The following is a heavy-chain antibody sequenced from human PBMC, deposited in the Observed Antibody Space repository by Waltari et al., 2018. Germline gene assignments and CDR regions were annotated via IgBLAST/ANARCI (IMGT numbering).Heavy chain of an antibody. CDR1: GGSVTNSIYY. V-gene: IGHV4-39*02. Sequence: QLQLQESGPRLVKPSETLSLTCTVSGGSVTNSIYYGGWIRQPPGKGLEWIGSIYYSGNTDYNPSLKSRVTISVDTSKKYLSLNLSSVTAADAAVYFCVRRTYCSIDCYWGYYFDYWGQGILVTVSS. CDR2: IYYSGNT. CDR3: VRRTYCSIDCYWGYYFDY. D-gene: IGHD2-21*01. J-gene: IGHJ4*02.